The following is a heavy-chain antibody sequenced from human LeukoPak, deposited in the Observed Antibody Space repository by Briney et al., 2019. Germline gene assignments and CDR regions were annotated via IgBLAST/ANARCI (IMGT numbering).Heavy chain of an antibody. CDR3: ARSDISSSATEYMEV. Sequence: PGKSLTLSCGASGFTFNSDGLRWVRQPSPRGVEGGALISYDGSNNHYAASLKGRVNTSRDKSKNPLYLQMNRVSAEDTAVYYFARSDISSSATEYMEVWGKGTMVTVSS. V-gene: IGHV3-30*03. CDR1: GFTFNSDG. J-gene: IGHJ6*03. CDR2: ISYDGSNN. D-gene: IGHD6-6*01.